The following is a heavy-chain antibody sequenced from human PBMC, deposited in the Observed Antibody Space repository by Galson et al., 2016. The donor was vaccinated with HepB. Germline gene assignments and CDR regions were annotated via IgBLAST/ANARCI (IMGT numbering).Heavy chain of an antibody. V-gene: IGHV3-66*01. CDR1: GFTVSRNY. D-gene: IGHD3-10*01. CDR2: IYSGGNT. CDR3: ARGSSGVSWYFDL. Sequence: SLRLSCAASGFTVSRNYMSWVRQAPGKGLECVSVIYSGGNTYYAASVKGRFTTSRDNAKNSLYLQMNSLRAEDTAVYYCARGSSGVSWYFDLWGRGTLVTVPS. J-gene: IGHJ2*01.